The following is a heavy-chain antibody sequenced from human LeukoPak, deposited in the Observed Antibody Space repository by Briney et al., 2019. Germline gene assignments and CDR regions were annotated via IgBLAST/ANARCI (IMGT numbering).Heavy chain of an antibody. V-gene: IGHV3-74*01. CDR3: VRGGLEPFDY. Sequence: GGSLRLSCAASGFIFSKYWMHWVRQAPGKGLVWVSRINPEETTVHSADSVRGRFTISRDNARNTLYLQMDSLRVEDVAVYYCVRGGLEPFDYWGQGTLVSVSS. CDR2: INPEETTV. D-gene: IGHD1-1*01. CDR1: GFIFSKYW. J-gene: IGHJ4*02.